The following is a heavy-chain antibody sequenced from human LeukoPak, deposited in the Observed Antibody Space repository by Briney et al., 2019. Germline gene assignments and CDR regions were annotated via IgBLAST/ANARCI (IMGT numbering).Heavy chain of an antibody. CDR3: IRGGANSPFDY. D-gene: IGHD1-1*01. V-gene: IGHV3-49*03. Sequence: PGGSLRLSCTASGFTFGDYTMSWFRQAQGKGVEGVGFIRSEAYGRTTEDAASVKGRFTISRDDSKSIAYLQMNSLKTEDTAVYYCIRGGANSPFDYWGQGTLVTVSS. CDR1: GFTFGDYT. CDR2: IRSEAYGRTT. J-gene: IGHJ4*02.